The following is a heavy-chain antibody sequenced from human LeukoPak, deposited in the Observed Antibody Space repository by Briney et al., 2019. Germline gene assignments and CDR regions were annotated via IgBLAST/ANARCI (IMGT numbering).Heavy chain of an antibody. CDR2: IVVGSGNT. Sequence: SAKVSCKASGFTFTSSAMQWVRQARGQRLEWIGWIVVGSGNTNYAQKFQERVTITRDMSTSTAYIELSSLRSEDTAVYYCAAGVLRFLEWLPLHFDYWGQGTLVTVSS. V-gene: IGHV1-58*02. J-gene: IGHJ4*02. CDR1: GFTFTSSA. CDR3: AAGVLRFLEWLPLHFDY. D-gene: IGHD3-3*01.